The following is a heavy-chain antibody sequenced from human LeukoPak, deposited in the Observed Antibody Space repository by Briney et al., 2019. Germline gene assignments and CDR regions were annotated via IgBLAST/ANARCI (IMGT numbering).Heavy chain of an antibody. J-gene: IGHJ4*01. CDR1: GGSFSSNNYY. CDR3: ARDRNSSLWGSDVFRYFDT. D-gene: IGHD3-16*01. Sequence: SETLSLTCTVSGGSFSSNNYYWSWIRQPPGKGLEWIGYIYYSGSTNYNPSLKSRVTISVDTSKNQFSLRLSSVTAADTAVYYWARDRNSSLWGSDVFRYFDTGGKEPWSPSPQ. CDR2: IYYSGST. V-gene: IGHV4-61*01.